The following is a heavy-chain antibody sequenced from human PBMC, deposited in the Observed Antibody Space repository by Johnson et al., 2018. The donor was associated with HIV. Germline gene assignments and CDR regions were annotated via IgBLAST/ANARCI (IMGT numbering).Heavy chain of an antibody. CDR1: GFTFISYA. CDR3: AKGLWFGEFPDAFDI. CDR2: ISYDGSNK. Sequence: QVQLVESGGGVVQPGRSLRLSCAASGFTFISYAMHWVRQAPGKGLEWVAVISYDGSNKYYADSVKGRFIISRDNSKKTLDLQTNSLRAEDTAVYYCAKGLWFGEFPDAFDIWGQGTMVTVSS. V-gene: IGHV3-30-3*01. D-gene: IGHD3-10*01. J-gene: IGHJ3*02.